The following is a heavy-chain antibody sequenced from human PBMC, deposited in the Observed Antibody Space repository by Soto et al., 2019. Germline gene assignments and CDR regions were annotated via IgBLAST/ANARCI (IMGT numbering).Heavy chain of an antibody. J-gene: IGHJ4*02. CDR3: ASCGKISYAYSSSSRLDY. V-gene: IGHV1-69*13. D-gene: IGHD6-6*01. CDR2: IIPIFGTA. Sequence: ASVKVSCKASGGTFSSYAISWVRQAPGQGLEWMGGIIPIFGTANYAQKFQGRVTITADESTSTAYMELSSLRSEDTAVYYCASCGKISYAYSSSSRLDYWGQGTLVTVSS. CDR1: GGTFSSYA.